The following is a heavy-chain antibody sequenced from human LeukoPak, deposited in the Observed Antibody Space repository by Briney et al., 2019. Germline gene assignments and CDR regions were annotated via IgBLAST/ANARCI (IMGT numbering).Heavy chain of an antibody. CDR3: ARDDRDYYDSSGYWYYFDY. Sequence: SETLSLTCTVSGGSISSSSYYWGWIRQPPGKGLEWIGSIYYSGSTYYNPSLKSRVTISVDTSKNQFSLKLSSVTAADTAVYYCARDDRDYYDSSGYWYYFDYWGQGTLVTVSS. D-gene: IGHD3-22*01. CDR1: GGSISSSSYY. J-gene: IGHJ4*02. V-gene: IGHV4-39*07. CDR2: IYYSGST.